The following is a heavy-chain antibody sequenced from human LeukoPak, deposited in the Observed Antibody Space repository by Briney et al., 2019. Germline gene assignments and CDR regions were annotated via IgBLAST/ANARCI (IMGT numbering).Heavy chain of an antibody. CDR3: AKFYDILTGYFDY. V-gene: IGHV3-23*01. CDR1: GFTFSNAW. D-gene: IGHD3-9*01. Sequence: GGSLRLSCAASGFTFSNAWMSWVRQSPGKGLEWVSAISGGGGTTYYAYYADSVKGRFTISRDNSKNTLFLLMNSLRAEDTAVYYCAKFYDILTGYFDYWGQGTLVTVSS. CDR2: ISGGGGTT. J-gene: IGHJ4*02.